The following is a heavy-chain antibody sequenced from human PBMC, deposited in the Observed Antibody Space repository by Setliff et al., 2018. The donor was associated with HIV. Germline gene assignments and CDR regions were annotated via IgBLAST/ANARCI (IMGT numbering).Heavy chain of an antibody. Sequence: SVKVSCKASGYTFTTYDINWVRQAPGQGLEWMGGIIPMFDAPNYAQKFQGRVTITADESTSTADMELSSLRSEDTAMYYCARSPDYWGQGTQVTVSS. CDR3: ARSPDY. V-gene: IGHV1-69*13. J-gene: IGHJ4*02. CDR2: IIPMFDAP. CDR1: GYTFTTYD.